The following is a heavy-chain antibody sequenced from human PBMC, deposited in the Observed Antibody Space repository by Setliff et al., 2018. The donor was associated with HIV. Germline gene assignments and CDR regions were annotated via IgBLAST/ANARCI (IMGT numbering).Heavy chain of an antibody. Sequence: SETLSLTCAVYGGSLSGYYWSWIRQAPGKGLEWIGEINHRGRTRYNPSLKSRVTISVETSKNQFSLRVNSVTAADTAFYYCARIETGFLEWLTTYYYYYMDVWGKGTTVTVSS. J-gene: IGHJ6*03. CDR2: INHRGRT. V-gene: IGHV4-34*01. CDR3: ARIETGFLEWLTTYYYYYMDV. D-gene: IGHD3-3*01. CDR1: GGSLSGYY.